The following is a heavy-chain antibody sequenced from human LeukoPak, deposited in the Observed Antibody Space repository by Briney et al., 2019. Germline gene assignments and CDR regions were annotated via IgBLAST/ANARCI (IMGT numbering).Heavy chain of an antibody. Sequence: GGSLRLSCAASGFPFNAYWMTWVRQAPGKGLEWVANIRQDGDTKYYVDSVKGRFTISRDNAMNSLYLQMNSLRAEDTAVYYCAKSLGWYDFWSGYYTFDYWGQGTLVTVSS. CDR2: IRQDGDTK. CDR3: AKSLGWYDFWSGYYTFDY. D-gene: IGHD3-3*01. CDR1: GFPFNAYW. J-gene: IGHJ4*02. V-gene: IGHV3-7*03.